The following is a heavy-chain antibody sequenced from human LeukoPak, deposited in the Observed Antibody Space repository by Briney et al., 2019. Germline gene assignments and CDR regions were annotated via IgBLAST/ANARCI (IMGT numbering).Heavy chain of an antibody. D-gene: IGHD1-1*01. CDR3: AKTGQLDS. CDR1: GFSFTSNA. J-gene: IGHJ4*02. V-gene: IGHV3-23*01. Sequence: SGGSLRLSCAASGFSFTSNAMTWVRQAPGKGLEWVSTISGNGLSTWYADSVKGRFTISRDTSKNTLSLQMNTLRAEDTAVYYCAKTGQLDSWGQGTLVTVSS. CDR2: ISGNGLST.